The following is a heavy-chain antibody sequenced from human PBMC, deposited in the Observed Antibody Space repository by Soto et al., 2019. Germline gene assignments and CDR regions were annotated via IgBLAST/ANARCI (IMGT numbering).Heavy chain of an antibody. CDR1: GFTFSNYW. Sequence: ESVGGLVQPGGSLRLSCAASGFTFSNYWMSWVRQAPGKGLEWVANIKVDGSEKYYVDSVKGRFTISRDNAKNSLYLQMNSLRAEDTAVYYCAGVAVRGQGTLVTVSS. CDR3: AGVAV. D-gene: IGHD6-19*01. CDR2: IKVDGSEK. J-gene: IGHJ4*02. V-gene: IGHV3-7*05.